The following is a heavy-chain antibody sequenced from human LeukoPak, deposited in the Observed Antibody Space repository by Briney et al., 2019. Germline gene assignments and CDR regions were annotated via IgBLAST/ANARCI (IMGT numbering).Heavy chain of an antibody. V-gene: IGHV3-74*01. CDR2: INSDGSGT. J-gene: IGHJ4*02. CDR1: GFTLSRYW. CDR3: ARVAAWDSSGYLFDY. Sequence: GGSLRLSCAASGFTLSRYWMHWVRQAPGEGLVWVLRINSDGSGTRYADSVKGRFTISRENAKNTLYLQMNSLRAEDTAVYYCARVAAWDSSGYLFDYWGQGTLVTVSS. D-gene: IGHD3-22*01.